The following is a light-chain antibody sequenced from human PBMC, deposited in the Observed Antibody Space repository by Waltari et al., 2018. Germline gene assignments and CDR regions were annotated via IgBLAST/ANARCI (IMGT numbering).Light chain of an antibody. V-gene: IGLV8-61*01. J-gene: IGLJ2*01. CDR3: TLYMGSGGL. Sequence: TVVTQEPSLSVSPGGTVTLTCGLSSGSVSTSNYPSWYQQTPGQAPRMLIYSTNTRPSGVPDRFSCSILVNKAALTITGAQADDESDYYCTLYMGSGGLFGGGTRLTVL. CDR1: SGSVSTSNY. CDR2: STN.